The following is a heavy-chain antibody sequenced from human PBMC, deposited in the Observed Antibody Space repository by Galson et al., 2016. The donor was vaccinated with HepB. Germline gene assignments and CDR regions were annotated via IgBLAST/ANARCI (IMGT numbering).Heavy chain of an antibody. V-gene: IGHV4-34*01. CDR3: ARHASTSGTTWLHNWFDA. D-gene: IGHD2-2*01. J-gene: IGHJ5*02. CDR2: INHGGAT. Sequence: ETLSLTCAVYGGSFTAHYWTWIRQHPGKGFEWIGDINHGGATNYNPSLGSRVTISVDTSKNQLSLSLNSVTAADTAVYFCARHASTSGTTWLHNWFDAWGPGTLVAVSS. CDR1: GGSFTAHY.